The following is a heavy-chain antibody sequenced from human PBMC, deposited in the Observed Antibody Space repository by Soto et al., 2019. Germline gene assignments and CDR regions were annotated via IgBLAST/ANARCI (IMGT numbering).Heavy chain of an antibody. V-gene: IGHV1-69*01. CDR3: ARISDSSSWYPSYYYYGMDV. CDR2: IIPIFGTA. D-gene: IGHD6-13*01. J-gene: IGHJ6*02. CDR1: GGTFSSYA. Sequence: QVQLVQSGAEVKKPGSSVKVSCKASGGTFSSYAISWVRQAPGQGLAWMGGIIPIFGTANYAKKFQGRVTITADESTSTAYMELSSLRSEDTAVYYCARISDSSSWYPSYYYYGMDVWGQGTTVTVSS.